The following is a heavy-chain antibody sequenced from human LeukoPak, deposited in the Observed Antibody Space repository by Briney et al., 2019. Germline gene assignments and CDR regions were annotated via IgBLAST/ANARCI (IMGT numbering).Heavy chain of an antibody. CDR3: TTGLITMVRGTYYYYYGMDV. Sequence: TGGSLRLSCAASGFTFSNAWMSWVRQAPGKGLEWVGRIKSKTDGGTTDYAAPVKGRFTISRDDSKNTLYLQMNSLKTEDTAVYYCTTGLITMVRGTYYYYYGMDVRGQGTTVTVSS. J-gene: IGHJ6*02. CDR2: IKSKTDGGTT. CDR1: GFTFSNAW. D-gene: IGHD3-10*01. V-gene: IGHV3-15*01.